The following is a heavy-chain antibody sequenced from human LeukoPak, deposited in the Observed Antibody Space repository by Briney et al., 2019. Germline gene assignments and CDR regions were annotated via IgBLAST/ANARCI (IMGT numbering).Heavy chain of an antibody. CDR3: AREKSDTIFGVVIEYYFDY. V-gene: IGHV3-23*01. D-gene: IGHD3-3*01. CDR2: ISGNGDNT. CDR1: GFTFSTYA. Sequence: GGSLRLSCAASGFTFSTYAMNWVRQAPGKGLEWVSGISGNGDNTYYTDSVRGRFTISRDNSKSTLYLQMNSLRAEDTAVYYCAREKSDTIFGVVIEYYFDYWGQGTLVTVSS. J-gene: IGHJ4*02.